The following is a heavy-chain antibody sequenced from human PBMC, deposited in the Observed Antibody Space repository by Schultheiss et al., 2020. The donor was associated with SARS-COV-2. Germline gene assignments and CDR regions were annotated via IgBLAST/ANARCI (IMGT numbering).Heavy chain of an antibody. J-gene: IGHJ6*02. CDR3: AKDRRATGYYYYGMDV. CDR2: LSASDAST. CDR1: GFTFGSYA. V-gene: IGHV3-23*01. D-gene: IGHD5-24*01. Sequence: GGSLRLSCVASGFTFGSYAMTWVRQAPGTGLEWVSTLSASDASTFYADSVKGRFTISRDISKNTLYLQLNSLRAEDTALYYCAKDRRATGYYYYGMDVWGQGTTVTVSS.